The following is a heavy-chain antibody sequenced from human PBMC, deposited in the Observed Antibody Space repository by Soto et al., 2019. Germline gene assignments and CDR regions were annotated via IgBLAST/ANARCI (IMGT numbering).Heavy chain of an antibody. V-gene: IGHV4-34*01. CDR2: INHSGST. J-gene: IGHJ5*02. D-gene: IGHD3-10*01. CDR1: GGSFSGYY. CDR3: AREKLGYYGSGSYYTPTENWFDP. Sequence: PSETLSLTCAVYGGSFSGYYWSWIRQPPGKGLEWIGEINHSGSTNYNPSLRSRVTISVDTSKNQFSLKLSSVTAADTAVYYCAREKLGYYGSGSYYTPTENWFDPWGQGTLVTVSS.